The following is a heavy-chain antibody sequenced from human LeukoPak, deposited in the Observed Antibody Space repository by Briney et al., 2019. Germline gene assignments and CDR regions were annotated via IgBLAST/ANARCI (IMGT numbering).Heavy chain of an antibody. CDR3: AKDTGYDFWSGYSFDY. CDR1: GFTFDDYA. Sequence: GGSLRLSCAASGFTFDDYAMHWVRQAPGKGLEWVSGISWNSGSIGYADSVKGRFTISRDNAKNSLYLQMNSLRAEDTALYYCAKDTGYDFWSGYSFDYWGQGTLVTVSS. D-gene: IGHD3-3*01. V-gene: IGHV3-9*01. CDR2: ISWNSGSI. J-gene: IGHJ4*02.